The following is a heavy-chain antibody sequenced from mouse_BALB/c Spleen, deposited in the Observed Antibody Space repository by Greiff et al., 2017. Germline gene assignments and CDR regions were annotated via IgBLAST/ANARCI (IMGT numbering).Heavy chain of an antibody. V-gene: IGHV1-69*02. D-gene: IGHD2-2*01. J-gene: IGHJ2*01. CDR3: TRSAYGYEFSPFDY. CDR2: IYPSDSYT. CDR1: GYTFTSYW. Sequence: QVQLQQPGAELVRPGASVKLSCTASGYTFTSYWINWVKQRPGQGLEWIGNIYPSDSYTNYNQKFKDKATLTVDKSSNTAYMQLSSPTSEDSAVYYCTRSAYGYEFSPFDYWGQGTTLTVSS.